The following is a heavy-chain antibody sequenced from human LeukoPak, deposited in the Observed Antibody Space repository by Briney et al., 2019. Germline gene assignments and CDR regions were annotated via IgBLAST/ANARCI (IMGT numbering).Heavy chain of an antibody. CDR1: GFTFNHYA. Sequence: AGGSLRLSCAASGFTFNHYAMNWVRQAPGKGLEWVASISSTTTYIYYADSVKGRFTISRDNAKNSVHLQMNSLRAEDTAVYYCARGGRPDYWGQGTLVTVSS. D-gene: IGHD3-10*01. V-gene: IGHV3-21*01. CDR2: ISSTTTYI. CDR3: ARGGRPDY. J-gene: IGHJ4*02.